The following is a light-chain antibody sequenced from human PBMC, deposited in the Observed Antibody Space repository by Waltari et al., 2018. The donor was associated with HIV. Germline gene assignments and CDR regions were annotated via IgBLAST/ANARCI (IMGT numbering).Light chain of an antibody. CDR1: NSDIGASDY. J-gene: IGLJ2*01. Sequence: QSALSQPASVSGSPGQSITISCNGTNSDIGASDYVSWYQIFPDRAPRLLIYDVKTRPSGFSRRFSGSNAAHSASLPISGLQLEDEAHFYCASLSNNLNLVVFGGGTHLTVL. CDR3: ASLSNNLNLVV. CDR2: DVK. V-gene: IGLV2-14*01.